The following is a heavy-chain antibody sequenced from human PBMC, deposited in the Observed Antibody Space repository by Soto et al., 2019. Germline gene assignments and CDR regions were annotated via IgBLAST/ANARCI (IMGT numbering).Heavy chain of an antibody. CDR1: GGTFSSYA. J-gene: IGHJ4*02. Sequence: QVQLVQSGAEVKKPGSSVKVSCKASGGTFSSYAISWVRQAPGQGLEWMGGIIPIFGTANYAQKFQGRVTINADEATSKAYMELSSLRSEATAVYYCAVPPYSCGWYGLDYWGQGTLVTVSS. D-gene: IGHD6-19*01. V-gene: IGHV1-69*01. CDR2: IIPIFGTA. CDR3: AVPPYSCGWYGLDY.